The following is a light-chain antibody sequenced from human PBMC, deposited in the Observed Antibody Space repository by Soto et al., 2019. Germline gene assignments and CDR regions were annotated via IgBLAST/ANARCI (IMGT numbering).Light chain of an antibody. CDR3: SSSAGSNKVV. V-gene: IGLV2-8*01. J-gene: IGLJ2*01. CDR2: EVS. Sequence: QSALTQPPSASGSPGQSVTISCTGTSSDVGGYNYVSWYQQHPGKAPKLMIYEVSKRPSGVPDRFSGSKSGNTASLTVSGLQAEEEADYYCSSSAGSNKVVFGGGTKVTVL. CDR1: SSDVGGYNY.